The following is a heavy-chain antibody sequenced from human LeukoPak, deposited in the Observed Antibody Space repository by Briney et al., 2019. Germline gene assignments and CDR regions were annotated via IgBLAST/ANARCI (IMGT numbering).Heavy chain of an antibody. CDR1: GGSVNSYY. CDR2: IYDGGST. J-gene: IGHJ4*02. D-gene: IGHD6-13*01. V-gene: IGHV4-4*07. CDR3: ARVTGYMTEDYFDY. Sequence: SETLSLTCTVSGGSVNSYYLSWIRQPAGKTLEWIGRIYDGGSTNYNPSLKSRVTMSVDTSKNQISPKLKSVTAADTAVYYCARVTGYMTEDYFDYWGQGTLITVSS.